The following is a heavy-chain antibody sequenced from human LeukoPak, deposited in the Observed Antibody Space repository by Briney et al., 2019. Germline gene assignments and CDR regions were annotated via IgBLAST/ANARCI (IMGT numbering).Heavy chain of an antibody. J-gene: IGHJ1*01. CDR3: VRDLLGSGSTTAYLYH. D-gene: IGHD3-10*01. Sequence: PGGSLRLSCAASGFTFSSYSMNWVRQAPGKGLELVSSISRRSRHVYYAGSVKGRFTISRDDARNSLYLQMNSLRAEDMAVYFCVRDLLGSGSTTAYLYHWGQGTLVTVSS. CDR1: GFTFSSYS. CDR2: ISRRSRHV. V-gene: IGHV3-21*01.